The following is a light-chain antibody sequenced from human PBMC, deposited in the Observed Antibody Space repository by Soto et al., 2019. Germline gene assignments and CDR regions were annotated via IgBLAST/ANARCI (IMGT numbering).Light chain of an antibody. V-gene: IGLV1-40*01. CDR3: QSYDSSRSGVV. CDR2: GNS. Sequence: QSVLTQPPSVSGAPGQRVTMSCPGSSSNIGAGYDVHWYQQLPGTAPKLLIYGNSNRPSGVPDRFSGSKSGTSASLAITGIQAEDEADYCCQSYDSSRSGVVFGGGTKLTVL. J-gene: IGLJ2*01. CDR1: SSNIGAGYD.